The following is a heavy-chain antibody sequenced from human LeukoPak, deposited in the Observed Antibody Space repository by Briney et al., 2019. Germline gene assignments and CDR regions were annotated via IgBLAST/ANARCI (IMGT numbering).Heavy chain of an antibody. CDR2: RISSCDHI. D-gene: IGHD2-15*01. J-gene: IGHJ1*01. CDR1: GLTFTNFH. Sequence: GGSLSLSCAASGLTFTNFHMDWVRQAPGKGLEWVSFRISSCDHISYADSVKGRFTISRDNAKNSLYLQMDSLSAEDTALYYCASGAGYLIEIWGQGTPVTVSS. CDR3: ASGAGYLIEI. V-gene: IGHV3-21*04.